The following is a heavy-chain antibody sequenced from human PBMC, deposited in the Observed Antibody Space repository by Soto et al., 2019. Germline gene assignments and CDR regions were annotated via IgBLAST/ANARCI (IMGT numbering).Heavy chain of an antibody. D-gene: IGHD6-13*01. CDR2: IWFDGSNK. V-gene: IGHV3-33*01. J-gene: IGHJ3*02. CDR3: APHPYSSSATDAFDI. CDR1: GFTFSSYG. Sequence: GGSLRLSCAASGFTFSSYGMHWVRQAPGKGLEWVAVIWFDGSNKFYADSVKGRFTISRDNSKNTVSLQMNSLRDEDSAAYYCAPHPYSSSATDAFDIWGQGTMVTVSS.